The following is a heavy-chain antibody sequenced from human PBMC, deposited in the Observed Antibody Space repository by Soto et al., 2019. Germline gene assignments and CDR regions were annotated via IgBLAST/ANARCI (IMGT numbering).Heavy chain of an antibody. D-gene: IGHD6-19*01. V-gene: IGHV1-18*01. CDR1: GYSFTNYG. Sequence: QDQLVQPGVEVKKPGASVKVSCKASGYSFTNYGITWVRQAPGQVFEWMGWISAYNGNTNDAQKFQGRVTMTTEATTSTAYLELWCLRSDDTAVYYCARDRWVAPPVAGNTHYYYYMDVWGKGTTVTVSS. CDR2: ISAYNGNT. CDR3: ARDRWVAPPVAGNTHYYYYMDV. J-gene: IGHJ6*03.